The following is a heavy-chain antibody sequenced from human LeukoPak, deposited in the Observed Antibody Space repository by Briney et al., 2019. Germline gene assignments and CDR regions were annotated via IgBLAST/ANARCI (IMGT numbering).Heavy chain of an antibody. J-gene: IGHJ4*02. CDR1: GLTFSSYA. Sequence: GGSLRLSCAASGLTFSSYAMNWVRQAPGKGLEWVSAISGSGGSTNYADSVKGRFTISRDNSKNTLYLQMNSLRAEDTAVYYCATALEYGSSYFDYWGQGTLVTVSS. CDR3: ATALEYGSSYFDY. D-gene: IGHD6-6*01. CDR2: ISGSGGST. V-gene: IGHV3-23*01.